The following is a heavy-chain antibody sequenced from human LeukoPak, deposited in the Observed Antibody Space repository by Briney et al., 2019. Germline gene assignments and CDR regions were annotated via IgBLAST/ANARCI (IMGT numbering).Heavy chain of an antibody. CDR1: GGSVSSHY. V-gene: IGHV4-59*08. Sequence: SETLSLTCTVSGGSVSSHYWSWIRQPPGKGLEWIGYIYYSGSTNYNPSLKSRVTISVDTSKNQFSLKLSSVTAADTAVYYCARHLGITMVRGLDYWGQGTLVTVSS. CDR3: ARHLGITMVRGLDY. CDR2: IYYSGST. J-gene: IGHJ4*02. D-gene: IGHD3-10*01.